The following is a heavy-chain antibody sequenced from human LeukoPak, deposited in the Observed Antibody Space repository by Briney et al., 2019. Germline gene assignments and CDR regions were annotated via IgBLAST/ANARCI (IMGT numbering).Heavy chain of an antibody. V-gene: IGHV1-2*02. D-gene: IGHD3-22*01. J-gene: IGHJ3*02. CDR3: ARLLLREWRSMIVVVNQGDHDAFDI. CDR1: GYTFTGHY. Sequence: ASVKVSCKASGYTFTGHYMHWVRQAPGQGLEWMGWINPNSGGTNYAQKFQGRVTMTRDTSISTAYMELSRLRSDDTAVYYCARLLLREWRSMIVVVNQGDHDAFDIWGQGTMVTVSS. CDR2: INPNSGGT.